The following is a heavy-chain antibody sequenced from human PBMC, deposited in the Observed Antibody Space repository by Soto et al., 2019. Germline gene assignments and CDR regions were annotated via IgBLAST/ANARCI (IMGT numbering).Heavy chain of an antibody. V-gene: IGHV1-69*12. Sequence: QVQLVQSGAEVKKPGSSVKVSCKASGGTFSSYAISWVRQAPGQGLEWMGGIIPIFGTANYAQKFQGRVTFPADESTSTAYMELSSLRFEDTAVYYCARVAEYSYGAYYFDYWGQGPLVTVSS. J-gene: IGHJ4*02. CDR3: ARVAEYSYGAYYFDY. CDR2: IIPIFGTA. CDR1: GGTFSSYA. D-gene: IGHD5-18*01.